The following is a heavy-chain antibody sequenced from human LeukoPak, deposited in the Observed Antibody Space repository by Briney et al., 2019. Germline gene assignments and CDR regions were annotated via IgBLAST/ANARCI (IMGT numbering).Heavy chain of an antibody. CDR3: ANGDETHAFDI. D-gene: IGHD7-27*01. J-gene: IGHJ3*02. CDR1: GFTSSSYA. V-gene: IGHV3-23*01. Sequence: PGGSLRLSCAVSGFTSSSYAMSWVRQAPGKGLEWVSAISGSGGGTSYADSVKGRFTISRDNSKNTLYLQMNSLRAEDTAGYYCANGDETHAFDIWGQRTMVTVSS. CDR2: ISGSGGGT.